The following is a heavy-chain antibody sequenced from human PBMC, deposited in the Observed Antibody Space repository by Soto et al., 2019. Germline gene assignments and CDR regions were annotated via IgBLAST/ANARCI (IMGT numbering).Heavy chain of an antibody. CDR3: ARAEPYYDFWSGYSTPYYYGMDV. D-gene: IGHD3-3*01. CDR2: IYYSGST. CDR1: GYSISSSYY. Sequence: SETLSLTCAVSGYSISSSYYWSWIRQPPGKGLEWIGYIYYSGSTNYNPSLKSRVTISVDTSKNQFSLKLSSVTAADTAVYYCARAEPYYDFWSGYSTPYYYGMDVWGQGTTVTVSS. V-gene: IGHV4-61*01. J-gene: IGHJ6*02.